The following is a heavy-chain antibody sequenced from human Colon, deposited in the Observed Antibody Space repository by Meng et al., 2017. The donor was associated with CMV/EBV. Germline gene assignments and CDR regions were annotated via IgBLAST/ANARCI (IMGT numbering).Heavy chain of an antibody. Sequence: QVQLEESGAEVKKPGSSVHVSCKESKGTFHTYPSSWVRQGTGQGFEWVGGIITISGTTDYAQKFQGRVTITAEESTSTAYMKLSNLRSEDTAIYYCARVICGGDCYLDYWGRGTLVTVSS. CDR1: KGTFHTYP. CDR2: IITISGTT. CDR3: ARVICGGDCYLDY. J-gene: IGHJ4*02. D-gene: IGHD2-21*02. V-gene: IGHV1-69*12.